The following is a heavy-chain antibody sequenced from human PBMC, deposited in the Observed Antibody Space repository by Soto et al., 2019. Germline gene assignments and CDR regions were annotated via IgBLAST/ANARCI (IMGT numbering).Heavy chain of an antibody. CDR3: ARDEGPEDIVVVPAALPDYYYGMDV. CDR2: SNDGNVNT. V-gene: IGHV1-3*02. CDR1: GYTFISHP. D-gene: IGHD2-2*01. J-gene: IGHJ6*02. Sequence: VKVSCKASGYTFISHPMHWVRQAPGQRLEWMRWSNDGNVNTKHSQEFQDRVTITRDTSATTADMELSSLRSEDTAVYYCARDEGPEDIVVVPAALPDYYYGMDVWGQGTTVTVSS.